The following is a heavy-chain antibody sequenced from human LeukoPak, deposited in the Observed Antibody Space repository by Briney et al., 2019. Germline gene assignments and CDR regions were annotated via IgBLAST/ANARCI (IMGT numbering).Heavy chain of an antibody. CDR3: ARAGRLAAAGNSGFDY. D-gene: IGHD6-13*01. J-gene: IGHJ4*02. V-gene: IGHV1-18*01. Sequence: ASVKVSCKASGYTFTSYGISWVRQAPGQGLEWMGWISAYNGNTNYAQKLQGRVTMTRDTSISTAYMELSRLRSDDTAVYYCARAGRLAAAGNSGFDYWGQGTLVTVSS. CDR1: GYTFTSYG. CDR2: ISAYNGNT.